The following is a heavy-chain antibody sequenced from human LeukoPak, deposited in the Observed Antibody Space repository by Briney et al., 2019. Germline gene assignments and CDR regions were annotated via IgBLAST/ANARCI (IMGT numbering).Heavy chain of an antibody. CDR1: GGSISSYY. CDR3: VRERGDTMIVATHAFDI. CDR2: IYTSGST. J-gene: IGHJ3*02. V-gene: IGHV4-4*07. Sequence: SETLPLTRTVSGGSISSYYWSWIRQPAGKGLEWIARIYTSGSTNYNPSLKSRVTMSVDASKNQFSLYLSSVPAADTAVYYCVRERGDTMIVATHAFDIWGQGTMVTVSS. D-gene: IGHD3-22*01.